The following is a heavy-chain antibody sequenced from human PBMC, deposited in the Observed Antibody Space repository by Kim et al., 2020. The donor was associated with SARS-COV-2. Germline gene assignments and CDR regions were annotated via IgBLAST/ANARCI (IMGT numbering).Heavy chain of an antibody. J-gene: IGHJ5*02. D-gene: IGHD2-2*01. Sequence: LKSRVTISVDTSKNQFSLKLSSVTAADTAVYYCAREVGGVVPADTNWFDPWGQGTLVTVSS. V-gene: IGHV4-59*01. CDR3: AREVGGVVPADTNWFDP.